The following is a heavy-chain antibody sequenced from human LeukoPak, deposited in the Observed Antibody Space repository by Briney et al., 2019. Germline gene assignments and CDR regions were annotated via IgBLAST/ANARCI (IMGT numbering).Heavy chain of an antibody. V-gene: IGHV3-23*01. CDR3: ARDLHYAFDI. Sequence: GGSLRLSCAASGFXFSNAWISWVRQAPGKGLEWVSAISASGGSTYYADSVKGRFTISRDNSKNTLYLQMNSLRDEDTAVYYCARDLHYAFDIWGQGTMVTASS. CDR1: GFXFSNAW. J-gene: IGHJ3*02. CDR2: ISASGGST. D-gene: IGHD3-10*01.